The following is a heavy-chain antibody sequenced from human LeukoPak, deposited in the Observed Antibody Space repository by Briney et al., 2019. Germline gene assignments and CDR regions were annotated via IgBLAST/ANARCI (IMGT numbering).Heavy chain of an antibody. J-gene: IGHJ3*02. CDR2: IYSSGTT. CDR3: ARDANYHDSDAYYDALDI. D-gene: IGHD3-16*01. CDR1: GRSLSDYY. V-gene: IGHV4-59*01. Sequence: SQSVPLTGSLSGRSLSDYYWSWVRQPPGLQLEGIIYIYSSGTTNYNPLLKGQITISLDTSKNQFSLKLSSVTAADTAVYYCARDANYHDSDAYYDALDIWGQGTLVTVSS.